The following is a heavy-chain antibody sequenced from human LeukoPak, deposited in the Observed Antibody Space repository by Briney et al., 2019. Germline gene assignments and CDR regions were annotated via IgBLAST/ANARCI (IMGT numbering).Heavy chain of an antibody. CDR3: ARPEGHYDILTGGSLDY. CDR2: IYPGDSDT. Sequence: GESLKISCKASGYSFTSYWIGWVRQLPGKGLEWLGIIYPGDSDTRYSPSFQGQDTISADKSISTAYLQWSSLKASDTAMYYCARPEGHYDILTGGSLDYWGQGTLVTVSS. CDR1: GYSFTSYW. J-gene: IGHJ4*02. D-gene: IGHD3-9*01. V-gene: IGHV5-51*01.